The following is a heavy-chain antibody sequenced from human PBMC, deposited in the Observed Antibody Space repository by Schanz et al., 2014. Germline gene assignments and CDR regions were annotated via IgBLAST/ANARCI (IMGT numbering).Heavy chain of an antibody. D-gene: IGHD3-22*01. CDR2: VIPILGVT. Sequence: QVQLVQSGADVKKPGSSVRVSCKASGGTFSRLTFSWVRQAPGQGLEWMGRVIPILGVTHYAQKFQGRVTITADKSTSTASMELSSLRSEDTAVYYCAREVGLYDRGWFDPWGQGTLVTVSS. CDR1: GGTFSRLT. V-gene: IGHV1-69*08. J-gene: IGHJ5*02. CDR3: AREVGLYDRGWFDP.